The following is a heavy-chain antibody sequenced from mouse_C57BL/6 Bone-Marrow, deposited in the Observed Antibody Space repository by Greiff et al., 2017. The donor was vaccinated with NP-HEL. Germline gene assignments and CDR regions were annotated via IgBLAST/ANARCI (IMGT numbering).Heavy chain of an antibody. V-gene: IGHV1-26*01. CDR3: ATIRAY. J-gene: IGHJ3*01. Sequence: EVQLQQSGPELVKPGASVKISCKASGYTFTDYYMNWVKQSHGKSLEWIGDINPNNGGTSYNQKFKGKATLTVDKSSSTAYMELRSLTSEDSAVYYCATIRAYWGQGTLVTVSA. CDR2: INPNNGGT. CDR1: GYTFTDYY.